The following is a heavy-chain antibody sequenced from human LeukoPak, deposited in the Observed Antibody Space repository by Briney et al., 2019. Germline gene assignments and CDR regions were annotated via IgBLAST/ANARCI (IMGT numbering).Heavy chain of an antibody. V-gene: IGHV3-7*05. CDR3: ARDKAYGDSEDY. CDR2: INQDGSEK. CDR1: GFTFNIYW. J-gene: IGHJ4*02. D-gene: IGHD4-17*01. Sequence: PGGSLSLSCAASGFTFNIYWMSCVRQAPGKGLEWVANINQDGSEKYCVDSVKGRFTISRDNAKNSLYLHMNSLRAEDTAVYYCARDKAYGDSEDYWGQGTLVTVSS.